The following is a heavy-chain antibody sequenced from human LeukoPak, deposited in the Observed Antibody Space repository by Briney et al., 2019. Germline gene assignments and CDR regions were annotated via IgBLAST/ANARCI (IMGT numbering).Heavy chain of an antibody. CDR2: IYYSGST. Sequence: SETLSLTCTVSGGSISGSSYYWGWIRQPPGKGLEWIGSIYYSGSTYYNPSLESRVTISLDTSKNQFSLKLSSVTAADTAVYYCAGVVVAAAAHFDYWGQGTLVTVSS. CDR1: GGSISGSSYY. J-gene: IGHJ4*02. D-gene: IGHD6-13*01. CDR3: AGVVVAAAAHFDY. V-gene: IGHV4-39*07.